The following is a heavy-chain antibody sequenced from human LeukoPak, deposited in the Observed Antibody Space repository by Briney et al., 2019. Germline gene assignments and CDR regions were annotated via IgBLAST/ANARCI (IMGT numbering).Heavy chain of an antibody. Sequence: ASVKVSCKASGYTFTSYAMNWVRQAPGQGLEWMGWINTNTGNPTYAQGFTGRFVFSLDTSVSTAYLQISSLKAEDTAVYYCARARDGGPELRDFDWLFWVDWGQGTMVTVSS. CDR2: INTNTGNP. D-gene: IGHD3-9*01. J-gene: IGHJ3*01. V-gene: IGHV7-4-1*02. CDR3: ARARDGGPELRDFDWLFWVD. CDR1: GYTFTSYA.